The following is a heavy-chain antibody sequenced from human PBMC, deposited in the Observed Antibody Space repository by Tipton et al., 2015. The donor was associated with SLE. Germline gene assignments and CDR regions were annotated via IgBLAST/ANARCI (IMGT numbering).Heavy chain of an antibody. D-gene: IGHD3-3*01. Sequence: RSLRLSCAASGFTFNNYGMHWVRQAPGKGLEWVAIIWYDGSSKYYANSVKGRFTISRDNSKNTLYLQMNSLRAEDTAMYYCAKGQSDFWGASPFDYWGQGTLVTVSS. CDR3: AKGQSDFWGASPFDY. V-gene: IGHV3-30*18. J-gene: IGHJ4*02. CDR1: GFTFNNYG. CDR2: IWYDGSSK.